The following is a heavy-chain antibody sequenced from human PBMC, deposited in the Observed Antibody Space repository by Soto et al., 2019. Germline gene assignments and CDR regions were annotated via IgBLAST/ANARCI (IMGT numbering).Heavy chain of an antibody. V-gene: IGHV3-15*01. CDR2: IKSKTDGGTT. CDR3: TTGGVAARHY. J-gene: IGHJ4*02. Sequence: GESLKISCAASGFTFSNAWMSWVRKAPGKGLEWVGRIKSKTDGGTTDYAAPMKGRFTISRDDSKNTLYLQMNSLKTEDTAVYYCTTGGVAARHYWGQGTLVTVSS. CDR1: GFTFSNAW. D-gene: IGHD6-6*01.